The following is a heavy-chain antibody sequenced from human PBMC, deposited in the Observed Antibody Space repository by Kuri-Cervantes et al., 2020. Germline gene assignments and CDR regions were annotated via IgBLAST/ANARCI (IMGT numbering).Heavy chain of an antibody. V-gene: IGHV4-34*01. CDR1: GGSFSGYY. J-gene: IGHJ6*03. CDR3: ARGHLAVAGFAYYYYYYMDV. Sequence: ESLKISCAVYGGSFSGYYWSWIRQPPGKGLEWIGEINHSGSTNYNPSLKSRVTISVDTSKNQFSLKLSSVTAADTAVYYCARGHLAVAGFAYYYYYYMDVWGKGTTVTVSS. D-gene: IGHD6-19*01. CDR2: INHSGST.